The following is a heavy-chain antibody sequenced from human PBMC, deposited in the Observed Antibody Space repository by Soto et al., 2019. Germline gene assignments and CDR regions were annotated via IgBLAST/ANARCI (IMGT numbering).Heavy chain of an antibody. Sequence: EASVKVSCKASGYTFTGYYMHWVRQAPGQGLEWMGWINPNSGGTNYAQKFQGRVTMTRDTSISTAYMELSRLRSDDTAVYYCARGRVTMVRGVIQPFDPWGQGTLVTVSS. J-gene: IGHJ5*02. CDR1: GYTFTGYY. CDR2: INPNSGGT. CDR3: ARGRVTMVRGVIQPFDP. V-gene: IGHV1-2*02. D-gene: IGHD3-10*01.